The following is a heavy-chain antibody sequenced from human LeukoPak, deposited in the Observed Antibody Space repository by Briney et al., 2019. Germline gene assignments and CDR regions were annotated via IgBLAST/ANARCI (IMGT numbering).Heavy chain of an antibody. J-gene: IGHJ5*02. CDR2: IYHSGST. CDR3: ASQYYDFWSGYYGNWFDP. V-gene: IGHV4-59*06. D-gene: IGHD3-3*01. Sequence: SETLSLTCTVSGGSISSYYWSWIRQPAGKGLEWIGYIYHSGSTYYNPSLKSRVTISVDRSKNQFSLKLSSVTAADTAVYYCASQYYDFWSGYYGNWFDPWGQGTLVTVSS. CDR1: GGSISSYY.